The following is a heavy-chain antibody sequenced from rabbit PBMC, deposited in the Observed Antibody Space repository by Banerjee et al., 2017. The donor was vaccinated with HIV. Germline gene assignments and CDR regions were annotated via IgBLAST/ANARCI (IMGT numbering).Heavy chain of an antibody. CDR1: GFSFSNKAV. J-gene: IGHJ6*01. V-gene: IGHV1S45*01. D-gene: IGHD8-1*01. Sequence: QEQLVESGGGLVQPEGSLTLSCTASGFSFSNKAVMCWVRQAPGKGLEWIACIDAGSSGFTYFASWAKGRFTISKTASTTVTLQMTSLTVADTATYFCARDSGSSFSSYGMDLWGPGTLVTVS. CDR3: ARDSGSSFSSYGMDL. CDR2: IDAGSSGFT.